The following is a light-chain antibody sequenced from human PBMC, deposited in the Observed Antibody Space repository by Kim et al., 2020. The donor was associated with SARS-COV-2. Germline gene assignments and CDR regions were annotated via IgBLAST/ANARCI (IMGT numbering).Light chain of an antibody. Sequence: SSELTQDPAVSVALGQTVRMTCQGDSLRTYYASWYQQKPGQAPILVTYGKNYRPSGIPDRFSGSSSGNTASLTITGAQAEDEADYYCNSREGSGNHLAWLFGGGTKLTVL. CDR2: GKN. J-gene: IGLJ3*02. CDR3: NSREGSGNHLAWL. V-gene: IGLV3-19*01. CDR1: SLRTYY.